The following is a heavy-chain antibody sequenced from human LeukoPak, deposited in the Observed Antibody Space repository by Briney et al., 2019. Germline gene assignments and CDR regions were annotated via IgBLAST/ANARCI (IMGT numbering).Heavy chain of an antibody. CDR1: GFTFSSYW. J-gene: IGHJ3*02. CDR3: ARDSCSGGSCYEVAFDI. D-gene: IGHD2-15*01. V-gene: IGHV3-7*01. CDR2: IKQDGSEK. Sequence: GGSLRLSCAASGFTFSSYWMSWVRQAPGKGLEWVANIKQDGSEKYYVDSVKGRFTISRDNAKNSLYLQMNSLRAEDTAVYYCARDSCSGGSCYEVAFDIWGQGTLVTVSS.